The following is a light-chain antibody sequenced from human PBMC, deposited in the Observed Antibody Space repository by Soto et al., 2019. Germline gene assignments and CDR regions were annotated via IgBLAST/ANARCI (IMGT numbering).Light chain of an antibody. CDR1: QSFSSSY. Sequence: EIVLTQSAGTLSLSPGERATLSCRASQSFSSSYLAWYQQKPGQAPRLLIYSTSSRATGIPDRFSGSGSGTDFTLTISRLEPEDFAMYYCQQYGSSPRTFGQGTKVDIK. CDR2: STS. J-gene: IGKJ1*01. V-gene: IGKV3-20*01. CDR3: QQYGSSPRT.